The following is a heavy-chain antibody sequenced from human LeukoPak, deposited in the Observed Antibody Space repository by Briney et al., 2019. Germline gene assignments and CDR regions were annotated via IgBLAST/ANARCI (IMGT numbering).Heavy chain of an antibody. Sequence: ASVKVSCTASGYTFSSYGISWVRQAPGQGLEWMRWISAYNGNINYIQKFQGRVTMTTATSTSTAYMELRSLRSDDTAVYYCAREHGSGSYYNPVGFDYWGQGTLVTVSS. J-gene: IGHJ4*02. CDR2: ISAYNGNI. CDR1: GYTFSSYG. V-gene: IGHV1-18*01. CDR3: AREHGSGSYYNPVGFDY. D-gene: IGHD3-10*01.